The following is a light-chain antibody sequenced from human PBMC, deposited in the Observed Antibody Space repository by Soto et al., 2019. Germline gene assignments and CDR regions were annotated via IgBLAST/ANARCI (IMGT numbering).Light chain of an antibody. CDR2: ASS. Sequence: AIQMTQSPSSLSASVGDRVTITCRASQGIKKDLGWYQKKSGKAPNHLIYASSTLQSGVPSRFSGSGSGTDVTLTLTSLQPEDFATYYCQHDYSYTLTFGGGTKVELK. J-gene: IGKJ4*01. CDR3: QHDYSYTLT. CDR1: QGIKKD. V-gene: IGKV1-6*01.